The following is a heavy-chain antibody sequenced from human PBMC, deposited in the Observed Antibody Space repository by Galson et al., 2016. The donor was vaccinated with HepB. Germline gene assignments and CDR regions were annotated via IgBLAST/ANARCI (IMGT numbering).Heavy chain of an antibody. CDR1: GFTFSTFP. CDR3: VRAFSGNTYGYYY. CDR2: IYFDGTET. V-gene: IGHV3-74*03. D-gene: IGHD5-18*01. Sequence: SLRLSCAASGFTFSTFPMHWVRQAPGEGLVWVSRIYFDGTETKYADSVKGRFTISRDNPKNTLYLQMNSLRAEDTAVYYCVRAFSGNTYGYYYWGQGTLVTVSS. J-gene: IGHJ4*02.